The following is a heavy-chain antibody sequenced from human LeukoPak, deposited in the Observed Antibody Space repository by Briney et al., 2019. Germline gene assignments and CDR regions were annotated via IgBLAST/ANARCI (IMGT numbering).Heavy chain of an antibody. CDR2: ISYDGSNK. CDR1: GFTFSSYS. D-gene: IGHD4-17*01. Sequence: PGGSLRLSCAASGFTFSSYSMNWVRQAPGKGLEWVAVISYDGSNKYYADSVKGRFTISRDNSKNTLYLQMNSLRAEDTAVYYCARENMTTSDSYYFDYWGQGTLVTVSS. CDR3: ARENMTTSDSYYFDY. J-gene: IGHJ4*02. V-gene: IGHV3-30*03.